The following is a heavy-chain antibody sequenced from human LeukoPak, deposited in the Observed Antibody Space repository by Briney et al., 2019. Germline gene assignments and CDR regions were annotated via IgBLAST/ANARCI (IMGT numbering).Heavy chain of an antibody. V-gene: IGHV4-59*01. D-gene: IGHD2-15*01. CDR3: ARVKRSGEKRYYFDY. CDR2: IYNSGST. CDR1: GGSISSYY. J-gene: IGHJ4*02. Sequence: PSETLSLTCTVSGGSISSYYWSWIRQPPGKGLEWIGYIYNSGSTNYNPSLKSRVTISVDTSKNQLSLKLSSVTAADTAVYYCARVKRSGEKRYYFDYWGQGTLVSVSS.